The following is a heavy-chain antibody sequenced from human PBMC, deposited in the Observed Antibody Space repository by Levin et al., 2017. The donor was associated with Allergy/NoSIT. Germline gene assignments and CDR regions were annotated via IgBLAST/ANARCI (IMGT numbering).Heavy chain of an antibody. D-gene: IGHD3-10*01. V-gene: IGHV3-15*01. CDR1: GFTFSNAW. Sequence: GGSLRLSCAASGFTFSNAWMSWVRQAPGKGLEWVGRIKSKTDGGTTDYAAPVKGRFTISRDDSKNTLYLQMNSLKTEDTAVYYCTTAEYYGSGSQPPFLYYYYYYMDVWGKGTTVTVSS. CDR2: IKSKTDGGTT. J-gene: IGHJ6*03. CDR3: TTAEYYGSGSQPPFLYYYYYYMDV.